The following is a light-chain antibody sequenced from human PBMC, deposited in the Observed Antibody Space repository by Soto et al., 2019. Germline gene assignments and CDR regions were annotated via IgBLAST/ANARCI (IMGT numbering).Light chain of an antibody. CDR3: QQYGRT. CDR1: ESVSGSY. CDR2: GAS. Sequence: PGARHALSCRASESVSGSYIAWYQQKVGQSPRLLIYGASNRATGIPDRFSGSGSGTDFTLTISRLEPEDFAMYYCQQYGRTFGLGTKVDSK. V-gene: IGKV3-20*01. J-gene: IGKJ1*01.